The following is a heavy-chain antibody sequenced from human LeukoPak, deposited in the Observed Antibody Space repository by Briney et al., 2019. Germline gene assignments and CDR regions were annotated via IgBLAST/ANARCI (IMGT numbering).Heavy chain of an antibody. Sequence: SETLSLTCTVSGGSISSSSYYWGWIRQSPGKGLEWIGYIYYSGSTNYNPSLKSRVTISVDTSKNQFSLKLSSVTAADTAVYYCARVDPDSSSTLEVFDYWGQGTLVTVSS. CDR3: ARVDPDSSSTLEVFDY. CDR2: IYYSGST. CDR1: GGSISSSSYY. V-gene: IGHV4-61*05. D-gene: IGHD6-6*01. J-gene: IGHJ4*02.